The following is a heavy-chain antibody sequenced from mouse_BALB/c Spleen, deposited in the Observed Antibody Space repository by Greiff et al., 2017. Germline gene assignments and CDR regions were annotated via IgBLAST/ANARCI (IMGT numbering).Heavy chain of an antibody. CDR1: GFSLTSYG. V-gene: IGHV2-2*02. Sequence: QVQLKESGPGLVQPSQSLSITCTVSGFSLTSYGVHWVRQSPGKGLEWLGVIWSGGSTDYNAAFISRLSISKDNSKSQVFFKMNSLQANDTAIYYCARELYGNYPYYYAMDYWGQGTSVTVSS. J-gene: IGHJ4*01. CDR2: IWSGGST. D-gene: IGHD2-10*02. CDR3: ARELYGNYPYYYAMDY.